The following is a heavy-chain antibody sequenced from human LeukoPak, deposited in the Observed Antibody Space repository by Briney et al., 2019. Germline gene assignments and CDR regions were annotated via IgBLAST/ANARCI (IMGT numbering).Heavy chain of an antibody. J-gene: IGHJ4*02. D-gene: IGHD6-6*01. V-gene: IGHV1-18*01. CDR1: GYTFTNYH. CDR2: IKTYNGNT. Sequence: ASVKVPCKASGYTFTNYHISWVRQAPGQGLEWMGWIKTYNGNTNFAPKFQGRVTMTTDTSTSTAYMELRSLRSDDTAVYYCARAWGGDIAARPYYFGYWGQGTLVTVSS. CDR3: ARAWGGDIAARPYYFGY.